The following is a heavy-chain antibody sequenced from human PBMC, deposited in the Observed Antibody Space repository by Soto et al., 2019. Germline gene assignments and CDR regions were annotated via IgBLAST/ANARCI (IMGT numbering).Heavy chain of an antibody. CDR3: ARDVYCWSNSCLRNIVEH. V-gene: IGHV3-30*03. D-gene: IGHD2-2*01. CDR1: GFTFRNYG. Sequence: QVQLVESGGGVVQPGRSLRLSCAASGFTFRNYGMHWVRQAPGKGLECVAIMSNDGKNKFYADSAKGRFTISRDYSKNTLYLQMDSLKTEDTAVYSCARDVYCWSNSCLRNIVEHWGQGTLVTVSS. J-gene: IGHJ1*01. CDR2: MSNDGKNK.